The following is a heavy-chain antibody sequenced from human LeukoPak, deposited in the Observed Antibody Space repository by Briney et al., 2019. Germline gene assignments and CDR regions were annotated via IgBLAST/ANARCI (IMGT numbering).Heavy chain of an antibody. CDR3: ARVTTVTPDYFDY. CDR2: INPNSGGT. Sequence: GASVKVSCKASGGSFKTYPISWVRQAPGQGLEWMGWINPNSGGTNYAQKFQGRVTMTRDTSISTAYMELSRLRSDDTAVYYCARVTTVTPDYFDYWGQGTLVTVSS. V-gene: IGHV1-2*02. D-gene: IGHD4-17*01. J-gene: IGHJ4*02. CDR1: GGSFKTYP.